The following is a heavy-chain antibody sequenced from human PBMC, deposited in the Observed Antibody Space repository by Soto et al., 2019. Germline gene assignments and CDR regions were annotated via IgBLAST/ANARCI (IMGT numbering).Heavy chain of an antibody. V-gene: IGHV1-69*01. D-gene: IGHD6-13*01. CDR3: ARDHLSKFPSFRDSYSSSWHY. CDR2: IIPIFGTA. Sequence: SVEVACKASGGTFSSEAIRWVRQAPGQGHEWMGGIIPIFGTANYAQKFQGRVTITADESTSTAYMELSSLRSEDTAVYYCARDHLSKFPSFRDSYSSSWHYWGQGTLVTVSS. J-gene: IGHJ4*02. CDR1: GGTFSSEA.